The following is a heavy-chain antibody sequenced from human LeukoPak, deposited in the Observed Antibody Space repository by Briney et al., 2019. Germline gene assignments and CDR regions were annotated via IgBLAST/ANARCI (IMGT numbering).Heavy chain of an antibody. V-gene: IGHV4-31*03. CDR3: ASSTTVTKGGDY. Sequence: SETLSLTCTVSGGSISSGGYYWSWIRQHPGKGLEWIGYIFYSGSTYYNPSLKSRVTISVDASKNQFSLKLSSVTAADTAVYYCASSTTVTKGGDYWGQGTLVTVSS. CDR2: IFYSGST. D-gene: IGHD4-11*01. CDR1: GGSISSGGYY. J-gene: IGHJ4*02.